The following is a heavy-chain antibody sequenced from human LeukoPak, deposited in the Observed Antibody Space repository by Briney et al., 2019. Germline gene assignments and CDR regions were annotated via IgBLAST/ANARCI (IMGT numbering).Heavy chain of an antibody. J-gene: IGHJ4*02. CDR1: GYSISSGYY. V-gene: IGHV4-38-2*02. D-gene: IGHD3-3*02. Sequence: SETLSLTCTVSGYSISSGYYWGWIRQPPGKGLEWIGSIYHSGSTYYNPSLKSRVTISVDTSKNQFSLKLSSVTAADTAVYYCARVVSLYYFDYWGQGTLDTVSS. CDR2: IYHSGST. CDR3: ARVVSLYYFDY.